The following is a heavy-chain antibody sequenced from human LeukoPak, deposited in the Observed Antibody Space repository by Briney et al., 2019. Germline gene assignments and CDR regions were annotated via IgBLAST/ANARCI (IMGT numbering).Heavy chain of an antibody. D-gene: IGHD6-19*01. CDR3: ARGPYSSGWYRAWFDT. CDR1: GGSFSGYY. V-gene: IGHV4-34*01. CDR2: INHSGST. J-gene: IGHJ5*02. Sequence: SETLSLTCAVYGGSFSGYYWSWIRQPPGKGLEWIGEINHSGSTNYNPSLKSRVTISVDTSKNQFSLKLSSVTAADTAVYYCARGPYSSGWYRAWFDTWGQGTLVTVSS.